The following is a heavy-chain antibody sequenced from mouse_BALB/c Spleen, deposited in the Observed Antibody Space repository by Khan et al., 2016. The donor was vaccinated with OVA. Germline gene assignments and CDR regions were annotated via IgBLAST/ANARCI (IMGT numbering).Heavy chain of an antibody. V-gene: IGHV5-6-3*01. Sequence: EVELVESGGGLVQPGGSLKLSCAASGFTFSSYGMSWVRQTPDKRLELVATINSNGGSTYYPDSVKGRFTISRDNAKNTLYLQMRSLKSEDTAMYYCASKARTINWGQGTTLTVSS. CDR1: GFTFSSYG. J-gene: IGHJ2*01. CDR3: ASKARTIN. CDR2: INSNGGST.